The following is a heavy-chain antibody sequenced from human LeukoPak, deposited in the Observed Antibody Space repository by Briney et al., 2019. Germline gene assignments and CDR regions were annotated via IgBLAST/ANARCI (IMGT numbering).Heavy chain of an antibody. Sequence: SETLSLTCTVSGGSISSYYWSWIRQPAGKGLEWIGRFYISGSTNYNPSLKSRVTMSVDTSKNQFSLRLNSVTAADTAVYYCARDFLLQSEGLFDYWGQGTWSPSPQ. CDR1: GGSISSYY. J-gene: IGHJ4*02. CDR2: FYISGST. CDR3: ARDFLLQSEGLFDY. D-gene: IGHD4-11*01. V-gene: IGHV4-4*07.